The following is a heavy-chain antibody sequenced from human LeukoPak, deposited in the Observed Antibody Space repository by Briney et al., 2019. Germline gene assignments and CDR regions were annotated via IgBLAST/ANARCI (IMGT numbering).Heavy chain of an antibody. CDR1: GGSFSGYY. D-gene: IGHD4-17*01. CDR3: ARNQHYGVNYYGMDV. CDR2: IYYSGSA. Sequence: PSETLSLTCAVYGGSFSGYYWSWIRQPPGKGLEWIGYIYYSGSANYNPSLKSRVTISVDTSKNQFSLKLSSVTAADTAVYYCARNQHYGVNYYGMDVWGQGTTVTVSS. V-gene: IGHV4-59*01. J-gene: IGHJ6*02.